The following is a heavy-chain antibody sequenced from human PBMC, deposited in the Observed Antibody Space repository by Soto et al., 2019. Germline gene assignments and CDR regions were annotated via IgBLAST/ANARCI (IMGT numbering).Heavy chain of an antibody. J-gene: IGHJ4*02. CDR2: ISGGGDTT. CDR1: GFIFSNYA. CDR3: AEDSRIAPGLPPGY. D-gene: IGHD6-6*01. V-gene: IGHV3-23*01. Sequence: EVQMLESGGGLVQPGGSLRLSCAASGFIFSNYAMSWVRQAPGKGLEWVSVISGGGDTTYYADSVKGRFVISRDNSKNTLYLQMNSLRAEDTAVYYCAEDSRIAPGLPPGYWGQGTAVTVSS.